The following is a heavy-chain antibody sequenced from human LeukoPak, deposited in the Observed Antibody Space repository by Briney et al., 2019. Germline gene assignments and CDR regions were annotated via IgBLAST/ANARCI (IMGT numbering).Heavy chain of an antibody. CDR2: INPSGGSA. V-gene: IGHV1-46*01. D-gene: IGHD3-3*01. Sequence: ASVKVSCKASGYTFTSYYMRWVRQAPGQGLEWMGIINPSGGSASYAQKFQGRVTKTRDTSTSTVYMELSSLRSEDTAVYYCARDETGNTYYDFWSGYYQEAEYFQHWGQGTLVTVSS. CDR1: GYTFTSYY. J-gene: IGHJ1*01. CDR3: ARDETGNTYYDFWSGYYQEAEYFQH.